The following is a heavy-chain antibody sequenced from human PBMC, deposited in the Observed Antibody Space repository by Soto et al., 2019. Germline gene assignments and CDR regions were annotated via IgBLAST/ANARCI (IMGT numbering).Heavy chain of an antibody. Sequence: GGSLRLSCAAPGFTFSGSAMHWVRQASGEGLEWVGRIRSKANSYATAYAASVKGRFTISRDDSKNTAYLQMNSLKTEDTAVYYCTVVVVAATQSYAFDIWGQGTMVTVSS. J-gene: IGHJ3*02. V-gene: IGHV3-73*01. CDR2: IRSKANSYAT. D-gene: IGHD2-15*01. CDR1: GFTFSGSA. CDR3: TVVVVAATQSYAFDI.